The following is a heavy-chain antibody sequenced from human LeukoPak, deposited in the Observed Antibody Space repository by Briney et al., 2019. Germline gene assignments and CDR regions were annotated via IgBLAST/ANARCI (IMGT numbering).Heavy chain of an antibody. Sequence: GRPLRLSCVASGVTFSSYAMQCVRQAPGKGLEWVAVISYDGSNKYYADSVKGRFTISRDNSKNTLYLQMNSLRAEDTAVYYCAREFNSSSWERYNWFDPWGQGTLVTVSS. D-gene: IGHD6-13*01. CDR3: AREFNSSSWERYNWFDP. J-gene: IGHJ5*02. CDR2: ISYDGSNK. CDR1: GVTFSSYA. V-gene: IGHV3-30-3*01.